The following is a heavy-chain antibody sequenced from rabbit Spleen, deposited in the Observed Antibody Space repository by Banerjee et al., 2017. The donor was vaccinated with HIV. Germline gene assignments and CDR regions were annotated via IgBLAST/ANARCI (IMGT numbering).Heavy chain of an antibody. CDR1: GFSFSDRDV. CDR3: ARGNRDGGDGLNL. J-gene: IGHJ4*01. Sequence: QEQLEESGGGLVKPEGSLTLTCKASGFSFSDRDVMCWVRQAPGKGLQWIACINASTGKPVYATWASGRFSISRTSSTTVTLRMTSLTAADRATYFCARGNRDGGDGLNLWGPGTLVTVS. V-gene: IGHV1S45*01. CDR2: INASTGKP. D-gene: IGHD2-1*01.